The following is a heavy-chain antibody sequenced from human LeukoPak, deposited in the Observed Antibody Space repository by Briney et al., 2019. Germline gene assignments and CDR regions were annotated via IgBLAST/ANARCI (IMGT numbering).Heavy chain of an antibody. CDR3: ATVWGIAAAGTFDY. CDR2: FDPEDGET. V-gene: IGHV1-24*01. D-gene: IGHD6-13*01. Sequence: ASVKVSCKVSGYTLTELSMHWVRQAPGKGLEWVGGFDPEDGETIYAQKFQGRVTMTEDTSTDTAYMELSSLRSEDTAVYYCATVWGIAAAGTFDYWGQGTLVTVSS. J-gene: IGHJ4*02. CDR1: GYTLTELS.